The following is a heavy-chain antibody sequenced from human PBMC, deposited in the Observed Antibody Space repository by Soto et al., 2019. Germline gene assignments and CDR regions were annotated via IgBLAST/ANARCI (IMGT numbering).Heavy chain of an antibody. CDR3: AKVLIDYYASGSYYSRYNWFDP. J-gene: IGHJ5*02. Sequence: EVQLLESGGGLVQPGGSLRLSCAASGITFSSYAMSWVRQAPGKGLEWVSTISGSSVSTYYADSVKGRFTISRDISKNTLYLQMNSLRAEDTAVYYCAKVLIDYYASGSYYSRYNWFDPWGQGTLVTVSS. D-gene: IGHD3-10*01. CDR2: ISGSSVST. V-gene: IGHV3-23*01. CDR1: GITFSSYA.